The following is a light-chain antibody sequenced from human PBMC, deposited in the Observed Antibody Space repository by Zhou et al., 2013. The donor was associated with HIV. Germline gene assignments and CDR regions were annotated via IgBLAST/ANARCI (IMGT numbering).Light chain of an antibody. Sequence: AIQLTQSPSSLSASVGDRVTITCRASQGISSALAWNQQKPGKAPKLLIYDASRLESGVPSRFSGSGSGTDFTLTISSLQPEDFATYYCQQFNSYPQTFGQGTRLEIK. J-gene: IGKJ5*01. CDR3: QQFNSYPQT. CDR1: QGISSA. V-gene: IGKV1-13*02. CDR2: DAS.